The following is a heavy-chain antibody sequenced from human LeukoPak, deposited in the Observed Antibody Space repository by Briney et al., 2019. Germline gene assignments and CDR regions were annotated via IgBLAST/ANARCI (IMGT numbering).Heavy chain of an antibody. Sequence: GGSLRLSCAASGFTFSSYSMNWVRQAPGKGLEWVSSISSSSSYIYYADSVKGRFTISRDNSKNTLYLQMNSLRAEDTAVYYCAKNYDYVWDPLGVWGQGTLVTVSS. V-gene: IGHV3-21*04. CDR1: GFTFSSYS. D-gene: IGHD3-16*01. CDR3: AKNYDYVWDPLGV. CDR2: ISSSSSYI. J-gene: IGHJ4*02.